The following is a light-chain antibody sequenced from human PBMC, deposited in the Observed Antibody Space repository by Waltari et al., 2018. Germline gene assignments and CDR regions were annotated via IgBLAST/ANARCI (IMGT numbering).Light chain of an antibody. Sequence: DIQMTQSPSPLSASVGDIVTISCRASQSISGSLNWYQQKPGKAPNLLSYRASNLNTGVPSRFSGRGSGTDFTLTISSLQPEDFAVYFCQQSFNAPWTFGQGTKVEMK. CDR3: QQSFNAPWT. CDR2: RAS. CDR1: QSISGS. J-gene: IGKJ1*01. V-gene: IGKV1-39*01.